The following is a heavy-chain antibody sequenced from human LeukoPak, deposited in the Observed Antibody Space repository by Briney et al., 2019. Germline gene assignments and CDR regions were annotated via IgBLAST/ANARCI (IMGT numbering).Heavy chain of an antibody. V-gene: IGHV4-59*01. J-gene: IGHJ4*02. Sequence: PSETLSLTCTVSCGSISSYYWSWIRQPPGTGLEWIGYIYYSGSTNYNPSLKSRVTISVDTSKNQFSLKLSSVTAADTAVDYCARGLYGYSSSSGALDYWGQGTLVTVSS. CDR2: IYYSGST. CDR1: CGSISSYY. CDR3: ARGLYGYSSSSGALDY. D-gene: IGHD6-6*01.